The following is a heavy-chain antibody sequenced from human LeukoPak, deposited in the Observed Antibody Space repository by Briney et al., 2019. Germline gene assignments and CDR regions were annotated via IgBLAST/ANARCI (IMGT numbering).Heavy chain of an antibody. CDR1: GFTFSSYA. J-gene: IGHJ4*02. D-gene: IGHD2-15*01. Sequence: GGSLRLSCAASGFTFSSYAMHWVRQAPGKGLEWVAVITYDGGNKYYGDSVKGRLTISRDNSKNTLYLQMSSLRAEDTAVYYCAKDGGRVLDYWGQGTLVTVSS. CDR2: ITYDGGNK. V-gene: IGHV3-30*04. CDR3: AKDGGRVLDY.